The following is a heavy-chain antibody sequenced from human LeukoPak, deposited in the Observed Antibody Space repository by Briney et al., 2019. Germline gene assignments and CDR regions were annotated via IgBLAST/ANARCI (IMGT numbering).Heavy chain of an antibody. J-gene: IGHJ4*02. CDR1: GDSISTGGYY. D-gene: IGHD4-17*01. Sequence: ASETLSLTCAVSGDSISTGGYYWSWIRQHPGKGLEWIGYIYYTGSSYYNPSLKSRVTLSVDTSKNQFSLKVSSVTAADTAVYYCAKMTTVLILEWGQGTLVTVSS. CDR3: AKMTTVLILE. V-gene: IGHV4-31*11. CDR2: IYYTGSS.